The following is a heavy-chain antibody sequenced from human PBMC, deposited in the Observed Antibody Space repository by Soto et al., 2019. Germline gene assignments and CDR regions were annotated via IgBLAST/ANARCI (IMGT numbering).Heavy chain of an antibody. CDR1: GGSISSGDYY. CDR3: ARVDSTMGGWFDP. Sequence: QVQLQESGPGLVKPSQTLSLTCTVSGGSISSGDYYWSWIRQPPGKGLEWIGYIYYSGSTYYNPSVKSRVTIPVDTSKTQFSLKLSSVTAADTAVYYCARVDSTMGGWFDPWGQGTLVTVSS. D-gene: IGHD1-26*01. J-gene: IGHJ5*02. V-gene: IGHV4-30-4*01. CDR2: IYYSGST.